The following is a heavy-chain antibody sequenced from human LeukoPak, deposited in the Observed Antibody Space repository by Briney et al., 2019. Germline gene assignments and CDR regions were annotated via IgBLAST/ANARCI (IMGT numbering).Heavy chain of an antibody. CDR1: GGTFSSYA. CDR3: ARSYSTSSANDY. D-gene: IGHD6-6*01. Sequence: ASVKVSCKASGGTFSSYAISWVRQAPGQGLEWMGGIIPIFGTANYAQKFQGRVTMTRDTSTSTLYMELSSLRSEDTAVYYCARSYSTSSANDYWGQGTLVTVSS. CDR2: IIPIFGTA. V-gene: IGHV1-69*05. J-gene: IGHJ4*02.